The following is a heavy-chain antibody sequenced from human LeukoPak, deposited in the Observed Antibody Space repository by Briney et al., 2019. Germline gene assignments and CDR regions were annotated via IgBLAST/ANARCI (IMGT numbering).Heavy chain of an antibody. J-gene: IGHJ4*02. CDR2: TYYRSKWYN. Sequence: SQTLSLTCAISGDSVSSNSAAWNWIRQSPSRGLEWLGRTYYRSKWYNDYAVSVKSRITINPDTSKNQFSLQLNSVTPEDTAVYYCARGVGLFRDFRSAPSTDFDYWGQGTLVTVSS. CDR3: ARGVGLFRDFRSAPSTDFDY. CDR1: GDSVSSNSAA. D-gene: IGHD3-3*01. V-gene: IGHV6-1*01.